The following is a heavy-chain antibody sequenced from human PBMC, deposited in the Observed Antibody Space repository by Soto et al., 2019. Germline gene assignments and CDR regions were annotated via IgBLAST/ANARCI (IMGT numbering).Heavy chain of an antibody. J-gene: IGHJ4*02. V-gene: IGHV4-59*01. Sequence: QVQLQESGPGLVKPSETLSLTCTVSGGSISSYYWSWIRQPPGKGLEWIGYIYYSGSTNYNPSLKGRVTITVDTSKNQFSLKLSSVNAADTAVYYCARDAGDWYNSGWHLDYWGQGTLVTVSS. D-gene: IGHD6-19*01. CDR2: IYYSGST. CDR3: ARDAGDWYNSGWHLDY. CDR1: GGSISSYY.